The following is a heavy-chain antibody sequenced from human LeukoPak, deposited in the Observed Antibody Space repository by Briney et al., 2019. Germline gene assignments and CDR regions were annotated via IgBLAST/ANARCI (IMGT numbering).Heavy chain of an antibody. CDR3: ARIPVNGDYSADY. V-gene: IGHV3-48*04. CDR1: GFNFNTYS. J-gene: IGHJ4*02. CDR2: ISSSGSTI. D-gene: IGHD4-17*01. Sequence: PGGSLRLSFEASGFNFNTYSMAWVRQAPGKGLEGVYYISSSGSTIYYADSVKGRFTISRDNAKNSLYLQMNSLRAEDTAVYYCARIPVNGDYSADYWGQGTLVTVSS.